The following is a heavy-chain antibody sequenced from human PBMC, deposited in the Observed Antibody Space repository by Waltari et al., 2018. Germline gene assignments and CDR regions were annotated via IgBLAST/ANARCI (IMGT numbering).Heavy chain of an antibody. CDR2: INTKNGHP. CDR1: GYTFTDYT. J-gene: IGHJ6*02. Sequence: QVQLAQSGSELKEPGASVKVSCRPSGYTFTDYTINWVRQAPGQGLEWMGWINTKNGHPTYVQGFTGRFVFSLDTSVSTTYLQITGLKAEDTAVYFCARALLGLTNRLDVWGQGTTVTISS. CDR3: ARALLGLTNRLDV. V-gene: IGHV7-4-1*02. D-gene: IGHD4-17*01.